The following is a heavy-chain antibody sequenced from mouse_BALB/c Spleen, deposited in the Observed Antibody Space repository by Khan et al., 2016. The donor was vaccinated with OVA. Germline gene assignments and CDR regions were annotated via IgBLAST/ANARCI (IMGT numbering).Heavy chain of an antibody. V-gene: IGHV2-9*02. J-gene: IGHJ3*01. D-gene: IGHD1-2*01. CDR2: IWVGGST. CDR3: ARDTTATPY. CDR1: GFSLTSYG. Sequence: VQLVESGPGLVAPSQSLSITCTVSGFSLTSYGVHWVRQPPGKGLEWLGIIWVGGSTNYNSALMSRLSISKDKSKSQVFLKMNSLQTDDTAMYYCARDTTATPYWGQGTLVTVSA.